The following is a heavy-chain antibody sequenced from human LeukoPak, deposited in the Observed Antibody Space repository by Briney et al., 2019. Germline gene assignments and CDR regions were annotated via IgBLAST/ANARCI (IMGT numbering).Heavy chain of an antibody. J-gene: IGHJ6*03. CDR2: ISYDGSNK. D-gene: IGHD2-21*01. CDR1: GFTFSSYG. CDR3: ARDILLLHYYYYMDV. V-gene: IGHV3-30*03. Sequence: GRSLRLSRAASGFTFSSYGMHWVRQAPGKGLEWVAVISYDGSNKYYADSVKGRFTISRDNSKNTLYLQMNSLRAEDTAVYYCARDILLLHYYYYMDVWGKGTTVTVSS.